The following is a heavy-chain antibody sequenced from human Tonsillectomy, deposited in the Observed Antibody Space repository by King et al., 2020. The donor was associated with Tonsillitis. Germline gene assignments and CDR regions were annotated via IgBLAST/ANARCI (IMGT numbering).Heavy chain of an antibody. J-gene: IGHJ4*02. CDR3: ARDEAAAGIFDY. D-gene: IGHD6-13*01. V-gene: IGHV3-53*01. CDR2: IYSGGST. Sequence: VQLVESGGGLIQPGGSLRLSCAASGFTVSFNYMSWVRQAPGKGLEWVSVIYSGGSTYYADSVKGRITNSRDNSKNTLYLQMNSLRAEDTAVYYCARDEAAAGIFDYWGQGTLVTVSS. CDR1: GFTVSFNY.